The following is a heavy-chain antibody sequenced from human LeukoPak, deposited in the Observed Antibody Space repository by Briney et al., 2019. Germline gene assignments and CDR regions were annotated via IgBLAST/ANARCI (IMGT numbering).Heavy chain of an antibody. CDR2: IHYSGAT. CDR1: GASIMRDY. D-gene: IGHD3-10*01. Sequence: SETLSLTCTVSGASIMRDYWNWIRQPAGEGLEWIGRIHYSGATNESPSLRSRLTMSADTSKNQFSLKLSSVTAADTAVYYCARDMGIEHYGSGGLAFEIWGQGTVVTVSS. CDR3: ARDMGIEHYGSGGLAFEI. V-gene: IGHV4-4*07. J-gene: IGHJ3*02.